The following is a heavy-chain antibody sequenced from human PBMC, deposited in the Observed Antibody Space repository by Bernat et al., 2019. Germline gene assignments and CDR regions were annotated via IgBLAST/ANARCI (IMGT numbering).Heavy chain of an antibody. J-gene: IGHJ6*03. CDR3: AKSGSSRPLYYMDV. CDR2: ISGSGGST. CDR1: GFTFSSYA. Sequence: EVQLLESGGGLVQPGGSLRLSCAASGFTFSSYAMSWVRQAPGKGLEWVSAISGSGGSTYYADSVKGRFTISRDNAKNTLYLQMNSLRAEDTAVYYCAKSGSSRPLYYMDVWGKGTTVTVSS. V-gene: IGHV3-23*01. D-gene: IGHD6-6*01.